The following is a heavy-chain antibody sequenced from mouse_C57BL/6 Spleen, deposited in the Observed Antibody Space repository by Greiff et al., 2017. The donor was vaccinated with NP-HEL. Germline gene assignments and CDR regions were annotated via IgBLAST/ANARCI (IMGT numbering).Heavy chain of an antibody. J-gene: IGHJ1*03. CDR1: GFTFSSYG. D-gene: IGHD1-1*01. CDR2: ISSGGSYT. V-gene: IGHV5-6*01. CDR3: ARHEAVDV. Sequence: EVKLMESGGDLVKPGGSLKLSCAASGFTFSSYGMSWVRQTPDKRLEWVATISSGGSYTYYPDSVKGRFTISRDNAKNTLYLQMSSLKSEDTAMYYCARHEAVDVWGTGTTVTVSS.